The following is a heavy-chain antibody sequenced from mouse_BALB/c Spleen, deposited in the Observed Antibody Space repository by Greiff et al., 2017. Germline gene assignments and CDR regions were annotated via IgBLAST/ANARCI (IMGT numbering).Heavy chain of an antibody. CDR3: ARDYYGSSPYAMDY. D-gene: IGHD1-1*01. V-gene: IGHV1S34*01. CDR2: ISCYNGAT. J-gene: IGHJ4*01. Sequence: LVKTGASVKISCKASGYSFTGYYMHWVKQSHGKSLEWIGYISCYNGATSYNQKFKGKATFTVDTSSSTAYMQFNSLTSEDSAVYYCARDYYGSSPYAMDYWGQGTSVTVSS. CDR1: GYSFTGYY.